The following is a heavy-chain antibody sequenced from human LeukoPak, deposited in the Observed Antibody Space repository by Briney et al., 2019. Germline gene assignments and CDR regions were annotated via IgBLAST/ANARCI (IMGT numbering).Heavy chain of an antibody. CDR2: ISAYNGNT. V-gene: IGHV1-18*01. Sequence: ASVKVSCKASGYTFTSYGISWVRQAPGQGLEWMGWISAYNGNTNYAQKLQGRVTKATDTSTSTAYMELRSLRSDDTAVYYCARDLSLVVAGTGDYWGQGTLVTVSS. CDR1: GYTFTSYG. D-gene: IGHD6-19*01. CDR3: ARDLSLVVAGTGDY. J-gene: IGHJ4*02.